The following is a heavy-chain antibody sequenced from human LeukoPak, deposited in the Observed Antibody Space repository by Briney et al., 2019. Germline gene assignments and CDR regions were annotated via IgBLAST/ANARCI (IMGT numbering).Heavy chain of an antibody. CDR3: ARVYDSRGFDY. V-gene: IGHV4-31*03. D-gene: IGHD3-22*01. Sequence: SETLSLTCTVSGGSISSGGYYWSWIRQHPGKGLEWIGYIYYSGSTYYNPSLKSRVTISADTSKNQFSLKLSSVTAADTAVYYCARVYDSRGFDYWGQGTLVTVSS. CDR2: IYYSGST. J-gene: IGHJ4*02. CDR1: GGSISSGGYY.